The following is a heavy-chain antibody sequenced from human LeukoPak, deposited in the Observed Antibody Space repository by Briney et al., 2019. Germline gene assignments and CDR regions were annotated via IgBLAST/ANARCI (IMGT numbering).Heavy chain of an antibody. J-gene: IGHJ3*01. CDR3: GRDLRTIAVTGIGVFDV. CDR1: GYTFRNYY. D-gene: IGHD6-19*01. CDR2: INPSSDKT. Sequence: ASVKVSCKAFGYTFRNYYMHWVRQAPGQGLEWMGIINPSSDKTNYAQKFQGRVNMTRDISTSTVYMELNSLRFEDTAVYYCGRDLRTIAVTGIGVFDVWGQGTKVTVSS. V-gene: IGHV1-46*01.